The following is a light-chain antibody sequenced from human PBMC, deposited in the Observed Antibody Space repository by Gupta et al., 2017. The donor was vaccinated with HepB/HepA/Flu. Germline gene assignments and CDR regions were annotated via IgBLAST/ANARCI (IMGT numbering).Light chain of an antibody. J-gene: IGLJ1*01. CDR3: PTEGSGIGFV. V-gene: IGLV4-69*01. CDR2: LNRDGSH. Sequence: QLVLSQPPSASASLGASATLTCTLSSGHSSDAIAWHQQQPEKGPRSSMKLNRDGSHTNGDGIPDRFAASSSGAAPFPTTASHQSEDDAYYYCPTEGSGIGFVFGTGTKLTVL. CDR1: SGHSSDA.